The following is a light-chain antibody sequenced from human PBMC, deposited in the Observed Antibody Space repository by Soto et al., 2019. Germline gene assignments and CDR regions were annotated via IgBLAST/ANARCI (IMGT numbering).Light chain of an antibody. CDR2: GAS. CDR3: QQYNNWPPLT. Sequence: EIVMTQSPATLSVSPGERAILSCRASKSVSNNLAWYQQKPGQAPRLLIYGASTRATGIPARFSGSGSGTEFTLSISSLQSEDSAIYYCQQYNNWPPLTFGRGTKVEIK. CDR1: KSVSNN. V-gene: IGKV3-15*01. J-gene: IGKJ4*01.